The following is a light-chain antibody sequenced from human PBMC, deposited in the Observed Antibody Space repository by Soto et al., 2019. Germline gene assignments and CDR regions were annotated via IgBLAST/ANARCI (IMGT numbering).Light chain of an antibody. V-gene: IGLV2-14*01. CDR1: SSDVGAYNY. CDR2: EVS. CDR3: SSYTNDRTYV. Sequence: QSALTQPASVSGSDGQSITISCTGTSSDVGAYNYVSWYQQHPGKAPKLMISEVSNRPSGVSNRFSASKSGNTASLTISGLQADDEADYFCSSYTNDRTYVFGTGTKVTVL. J-gene: IGLJ1*01.